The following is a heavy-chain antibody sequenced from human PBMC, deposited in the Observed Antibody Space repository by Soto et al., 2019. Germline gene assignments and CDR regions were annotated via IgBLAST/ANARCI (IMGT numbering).Heavy chain of an antibody. D-gene: IGHD3-22*01. J-gene: IGHJ6*02. Sequence: QVHLLLQSGAEVKKPGSSVKVSCKASGGTPSNSAISWVRQAPGQGLEWMGGIIPVFGLVKYAQNFQGRDTITADESTNTAYMGLSSLRPEDTAVYYCAGGRIVVVGSRAYYGMDVWGQGTTVTVSS. V-gene: IGHV1-69*01. CDR1: GGTPSNSA. CDR2: IIPVFGLV. CDR3: AGGRIVVVGSRAYYGMDV.